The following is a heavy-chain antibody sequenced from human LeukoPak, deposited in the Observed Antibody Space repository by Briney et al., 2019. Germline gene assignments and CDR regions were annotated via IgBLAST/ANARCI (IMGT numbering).Heavy chain of an antibody. CDR3: ARRSRYYDSSGYYQFGY. CDR1: GGSISSGDYY. V-gene: IGHV4-30-4*01. D-gene: IGHD3-22*01. Sequence: SETLSLTCTVSGGSISSGDYYWSWIRQPPGKGLEWIGYIYYSGSTYYNPSLKSRVTISVDTSKNQFSLKLSSVTAADTAVYYCARRSRYYDSSGYYQFGYWGQGTLVTVSS. CDR2: IYYSGST. J-gene: IGHJ4*02.